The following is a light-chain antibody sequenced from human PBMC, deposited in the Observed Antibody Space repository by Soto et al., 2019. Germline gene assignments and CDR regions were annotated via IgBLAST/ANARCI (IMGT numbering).Light chain of an antibody. CDR1: QSVSSSY. V-gene: IGKV3-20*01. Sequence: EIVLTQSPGTLSLSPGERATLSCRASQSVSSSYLAWYQQKPGQAPRLLIYGASSRATGIPDRFSGSGSGTDFTLTISRLEPEDFAGYYCEQYGSSPPALTFGPGTKVDIK. CDR2: GAS. CDR3: EQYGSSPPALT. J-gene: IGKJ3*01.